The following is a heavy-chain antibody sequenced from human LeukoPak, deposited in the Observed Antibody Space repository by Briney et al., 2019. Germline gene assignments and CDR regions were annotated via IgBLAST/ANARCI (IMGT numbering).Heavy chain of an antibody. Sequence: GGSLRLSCAASGVTVSNNSMSWVRHAPGQGLGWVSLMYSGGKTYYADSVKGPFTISRDNSKNTLYLQMNSLRAEDTAVYYCAKDRGGDCYACFDYWGQGTLVTVSS. D-gene: IGHD2-21*02. V-gene: IGHV3-53*05. CDR3: AKDRGGDCYACFDY. CDR1: GVTVSNNS. J-gene: IGHJ4*02. CDR2: MYSGGKT.